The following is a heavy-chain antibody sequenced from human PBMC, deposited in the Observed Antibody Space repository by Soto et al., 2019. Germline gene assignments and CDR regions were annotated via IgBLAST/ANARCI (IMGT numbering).Heavy chain of an antibody. D-gene: IGHD3-10*01. CDR1: GGTVHSYA. J-gene: IGHJ5*02. CDR2: IIPIFGTA. Sequence: ASVKDFCKASGGTVHSYAISWVRQAPGQGLEWMGGIIPIFGTANYAQKFQGRVTITADESTSTAYMELSSLRSEDTAVYYCASTVNGVITPGWFDPWGQGTLVTVSS. CDR3: ASTVNGVITPGWFDP. V-gene: IGHV1-69*13.